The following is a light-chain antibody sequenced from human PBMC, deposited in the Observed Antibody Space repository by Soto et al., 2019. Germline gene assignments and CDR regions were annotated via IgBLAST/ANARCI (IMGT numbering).Light chain of an antibody. CDR1: QSISSG. J-gene: IGKJ3*01. Sequence: DIQMTQSPSTLSASVGDRVTITCRASQSISSGLAWYQQKPGKAPKLLIYDASSLESGVPSRFSGSGSGTEFTLTISSLQPDDFATYYCQQYNSYPVTFGPGTKVDIK. CDR2: DAS. V-gene: IGKV1-5*01. CDR3: QQYNSYPVT.